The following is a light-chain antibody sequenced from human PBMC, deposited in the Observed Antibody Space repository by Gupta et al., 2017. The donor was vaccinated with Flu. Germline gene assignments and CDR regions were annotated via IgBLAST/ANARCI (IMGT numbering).Light chain of an antibody. CDR1: QTISYSTNNRNY. Sequence: SLGERATIHCKSSQTISYSTNNRNYLAGYQVKTGQPPRLLISWESARESGVPDRCSGSGSGTDFTLPISSLQAEDVAVDYCQQLRTSSMTFGRGTKLDI. V-gene: IGKV4-1*01. CDR3: QQLRTSSMT. CDR2: WES. J-gene: IGKJ2*01.